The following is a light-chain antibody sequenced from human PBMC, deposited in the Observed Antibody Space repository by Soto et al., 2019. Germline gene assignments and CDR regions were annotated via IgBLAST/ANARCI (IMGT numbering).Light chain of an antibody. J-gene: IGKJ1*01. V-gene: IGKV3-20*01. CDR3: QHYNSYSEA. CDR2: GAS. Sequence: EVVLTQSPDTLSLSPGERATLSCRASQSISSDYLVWYQQKPGQAPRLLIYGASSRATGIPDRFSGSGSGTEFTLTISSLQPDDFATYYCQHYNSYSEAFGQGTKVDIK. CDR1: QSISSDY.